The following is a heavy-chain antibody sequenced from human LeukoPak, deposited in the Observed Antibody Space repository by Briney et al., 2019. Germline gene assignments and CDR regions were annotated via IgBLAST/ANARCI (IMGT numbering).Heavy chain of an antibody. CDR1: GGSISSSSYY. CDR2: IYYSGST. Sequence: SETLSLTCTVSGGSISSSSYYWGWIRQPPGKGLEWIVSIYYSGSTYYNPSLKSRVTISVDTSKNQFSLKLSSVTAADTAVYYCASRIAVAGSEYFQHWGQGTLVTVSS. D-gene: IGHD6-19*01. V-gene: IGHV4-39*01. J-gene: IGHJ1*01. CDR3: ASRIAVAGSEYFQH.